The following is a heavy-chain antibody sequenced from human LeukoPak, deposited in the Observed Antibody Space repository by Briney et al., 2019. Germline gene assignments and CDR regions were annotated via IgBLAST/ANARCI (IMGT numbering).Heavy chain of an antibody. CDR2: IIPIFGTT. Sequence: SVKVSCKASGGTFNSYAINWVRQAPGQGLEWMGRIIPIFGTTNYAQKLQGRVTMTTDTSTSTAYMELRSLRSDDTAVYYCAISAADNYFDYWGQGTLVTVSS. J-gene: IGHJ4*02. V-gene: IGHV1-69*05. CDR3: AISAADNYFDY. CDR1: GGTFNSYA. D-gene: IGHD6-13*01.